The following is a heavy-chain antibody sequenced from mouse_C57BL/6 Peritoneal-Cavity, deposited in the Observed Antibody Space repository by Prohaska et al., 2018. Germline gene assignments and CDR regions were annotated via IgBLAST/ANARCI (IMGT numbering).Heavy chain of an antibody. V-gene: IGHV1-50*01. D-gene: IGHD1-1*01. CDR2: IDPSDSYT. CDR1: GYTFTSYW. CDR3: ARGLITTFFDY. Sequence: QVQLQQPGAELVKPGASVKLSCKASGYTFTSYWMQWVKQRPGQGLEWIGEIDPSDSYTNYNQKFKRKATLTVDTSSSTAYMQLSSLTSEDSAVYYCARGLITTFFDYWGQGTTLTVSS. J-gene: IGHJ2*01.